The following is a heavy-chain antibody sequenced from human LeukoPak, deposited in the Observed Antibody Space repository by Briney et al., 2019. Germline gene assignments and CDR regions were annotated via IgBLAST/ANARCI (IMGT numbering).Heavy chain of an antibody. Sequence: GGSLRLSCAASGFIFSNDAMHWVRQAPGKGLEWVAVISYDGSNKYYADSVKGRFTISRDNSKNTLYLQMNSLRAEDTAVYYCAKPSSSYYYYGMDVWGQGTTVTVSS. CDR2: ISYDGSNK. D-gene: IGHD6-6*01. CDR3: AKPSSSYYYYGMDV. CDR1: GFIFSNDA. V-gene: IGHV3-30*18. J-gene: IGHJ6*02.